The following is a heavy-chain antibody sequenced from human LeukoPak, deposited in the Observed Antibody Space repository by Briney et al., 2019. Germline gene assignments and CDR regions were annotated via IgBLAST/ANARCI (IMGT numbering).Heavy chain of an antibody. V-gene: IGHV1-2*02. CDR2: INPNSGGT. CDR3: ARDLTFGGVMGY. D-gene: IGHD3-16*01. Sequence: VASVKVSCKASGYTFTGYYMHWVRQAPGQGLEWMGWINPNSGGTNYAQKFQGRVTMTRDTSISTAYMELSRLRSDDTAVYYCARDLTFGGVMGYWGQGTLVTVSS. J-gene: IGHJ4*02. CDR1: GYTFTGYY.